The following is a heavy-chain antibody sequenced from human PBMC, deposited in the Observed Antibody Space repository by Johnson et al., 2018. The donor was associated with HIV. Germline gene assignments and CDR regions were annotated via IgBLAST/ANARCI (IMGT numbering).Heavy chain of an antibody. CDR2: ISASATIT. J-gene: IGHJ3*02. CDR1: GFTFSSYA. Sequence: QVQLVESGGGVVQPGRSLRLSCAASGFTFSSYAMHWVRQAPGKGLEWVSTISASATITNYADSLKCRFTISRDNSKNTLYLQMNSLRAEDTAVYYCARVVVLIGAFDIWGQGTMVTVSS. V-gene: IGHV3-30*01. CDR3: ARVVVLIGAFDI. D-gene: IGHD3-22*01.